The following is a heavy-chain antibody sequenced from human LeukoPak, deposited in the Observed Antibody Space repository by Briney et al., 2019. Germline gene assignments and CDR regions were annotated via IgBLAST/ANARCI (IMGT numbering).Heavy chain of an antibody. V-gene: IGHV4-39*07. CDR3: ARHGRGGSPHWFDP. J-gene: IGHJ5*02. CDR1: GGSISSSSYY. Sequence: SETLSLTCTVSGGSISSSSYYWGWIRQPPGKGLEWIGSIYYSGSTYYNPSLKSRVTISVDTSKNQFSLKLSSVTAADTAVYYCARHGRGGSPHWFDPWGQGTLVTVSS. CDR2: IYYSGST. D-gene: IGHD2-8*01.